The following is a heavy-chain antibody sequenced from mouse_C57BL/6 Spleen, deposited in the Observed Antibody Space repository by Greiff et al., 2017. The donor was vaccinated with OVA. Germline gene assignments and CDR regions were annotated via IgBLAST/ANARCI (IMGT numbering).Heavy chain of an antibody. CDR3: ARSSYYGSPYWYFDV. J-gene: IGHJ1*03. CDR1: GYAFTNYL. V-gene: IGHV1-54*01. D-gene: IGHD1-1*01. Sequence: VQLKESGAELVRPGTSVKVSCKASGYAFTNYLIEWVKQRPGQGLEWIGVINPGSGGTNYNEKFKGKATLTADKSSSTAYMQLSSLTSEDSAVYFCARSSYYGSPYWYFDVWGTGTTVTVSS. CDR2: INPGSGGT.